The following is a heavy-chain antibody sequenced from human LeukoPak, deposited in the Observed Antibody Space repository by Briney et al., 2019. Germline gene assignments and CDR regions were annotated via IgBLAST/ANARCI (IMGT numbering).Heavy chain of an antibody. Sequence: SVKVSCKASGGIFSSYAISWVRQAPGQGLEWMGGIIPIFGTANYAQKFQGRVTITTDESTSTAYMELSSLRSEDTAVYYCARDRAYCGGDCWMGNWFDPWGQGTLVTVSS. J-gene: IGHJ5*02. CDR2: IIPIFGTA. CDR1: GGIFSSYA. CDR3: ARDRAYCGGDCWMGNWFDP. V-gene: IGHV1-69*05. D-gene: IGHD2-21*01.